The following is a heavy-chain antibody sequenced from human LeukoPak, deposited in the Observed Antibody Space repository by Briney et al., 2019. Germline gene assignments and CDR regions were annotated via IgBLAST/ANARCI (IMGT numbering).Heavy chain of an antibody. CDR3: ARDRSSYIFDI. D-gene: IGHD3-10*01. V-gene: IGHV4-59*01. J-gene: IGHJ3*02. Sequence: PSETLSLTCTVSGGSISSYYWSWIRQPPGKGLEWIGYIYYSGSTNYNPSLKSRVTISVDTSKNQFSLKLSSVTAADTAVYYCARDRSSYIFDIWGQGTMVTVSS. CDR1: GGSISSYY. CDR2: IYYSGST.